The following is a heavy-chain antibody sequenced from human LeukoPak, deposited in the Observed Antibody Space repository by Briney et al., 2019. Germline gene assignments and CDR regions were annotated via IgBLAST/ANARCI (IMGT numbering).Heavy chain of an antibody. D-gene: IGHD3-10*01. V-gene: IGHV3-30*18. J-gene: IGHJ4*02. CDR1: GFTFSTYG. CDR3: AKSVVLLWFGELLSCDY. CDR2: ISNDGTNK. Sequence: GGSLRLSCAASGFTFSTYGMHWVRQAPGKGPEWVGVISNDGTNKYHAESVKGRFTISRDNSKNTLYLQMNSLRAEDTAVYYCAKSVVLLWFGELLSCDYWGQGTLVTVSS.